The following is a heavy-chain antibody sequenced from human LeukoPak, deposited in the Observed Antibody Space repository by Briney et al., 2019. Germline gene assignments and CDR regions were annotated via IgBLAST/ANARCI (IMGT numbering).Heavy chain of an antibody. D-gene: IGHD4-17*01. J-gene: IGHJ3*02. Sequence: GGSLRLPCAASGFTFSSYGMHWVRPAPGKGLEWVAVIWYDGSNKYYADSVKGRFTISRDNSKNTLYLQMNSLRAEDTAVYYCARGPYGDYALDAFDIWGQGTMVTVSS. CDR2: IWYDGSNK. CDR1: GFTFSSYG. CDR3: ARGPYGDYALDAFDI. V-gene: IGHV3-33*01.